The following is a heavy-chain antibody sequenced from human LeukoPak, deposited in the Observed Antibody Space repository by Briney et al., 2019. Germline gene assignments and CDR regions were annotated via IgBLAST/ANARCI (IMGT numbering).Heavy chain of an antibody. CDR2: ISSSSSYI. CDR3: ARGGYQLLSFPDY. CDR1: GFTFSSYN. J-gene: IGHJ4*02. Sequence: PGGSLGLSCAASGFTFSSYNMNWVRQAPGKGLEWVSSISSSSSYIYYADSVKGRFTLSRDNAKNSLYLQMNSLRAEDTAAYYCARGGYQLLSFPDYWGQGTLVTVSS. V-gene: IGHV3-21*01. D-gene: IGHD2-2*01.